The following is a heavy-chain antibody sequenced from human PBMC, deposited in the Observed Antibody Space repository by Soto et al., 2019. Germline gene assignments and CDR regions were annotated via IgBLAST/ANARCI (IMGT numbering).Heavy chain of an antibody. V-gene: IGHV1-3*04. CDR2: INTDNGNT. CDR1: GGTFSSYT. D-gene: IGHD6-13*01. J-gene: IGHJ4*01. Sequence: ASVKVSCKASGGTFSSYTISWVRQAPGQRLDWMGWINTDNGNTNYSQQFQGRVTITRDTSASTAYMELSSLRSEDTAIYYCARLSSAYSSTWYRDCWGQGTLVTVSS. CDR3: ARLSSAYSSTWYRDC.